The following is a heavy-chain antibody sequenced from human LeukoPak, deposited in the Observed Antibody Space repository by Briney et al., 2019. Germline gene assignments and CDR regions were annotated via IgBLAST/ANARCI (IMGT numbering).Heavy chain of an antibody. D-gene: IGHD4-17*01. CDR3: ALTTVTRFDY. CDR2: ISAYNGNT. J-gene: IGHJ4*02. V-gene: IGHV1-18*01. CDR1: GYTFTSYA. Sequence: ASVKVSCKASGYTFTSYAMNWVRQAPGQGLEWMGWISAYNGNTNYAQKLQGRVTMTTDTSTSTAYMELRSLRSDDTAVYYCALTTVTRFDYWGQGTLVTVSS.